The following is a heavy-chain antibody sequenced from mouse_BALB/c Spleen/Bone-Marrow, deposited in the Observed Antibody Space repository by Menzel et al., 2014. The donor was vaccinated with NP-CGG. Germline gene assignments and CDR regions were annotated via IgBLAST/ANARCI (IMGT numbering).Heavy chain of an antibody. CDR2: INPDSSTI. Sequence: EVKLVESGGGLVQPGGSLKLSCAASGFDFSGFWMGWVRQAPGKGLEWIGEINPDSSTIYYTPSLKDRFIISRDNAKNTLYLQMSKVRSEDTALYYCARLGYYGGFAYWGQGTLVTVSA. CDR1: GFDFSGFW. J-gene: IGHJ3*01. D-gene: IGHD2-3*01. CDR3: ARLGYYGGFAY. V-gene: IGHV4-1*02.